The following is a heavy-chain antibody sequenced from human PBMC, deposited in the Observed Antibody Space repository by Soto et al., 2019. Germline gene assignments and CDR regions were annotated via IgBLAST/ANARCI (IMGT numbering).Heavy chain of an antibody. CDR3: ARDWYYYDTSDHFSADAFDI. Sequence: EVQLVESGGGLVQPGGSLRLSCAAYGFTSSSYWMHWVRQAPGKGLVWVSRISNDGTSTNYADSVKGRFTISRDNAKNTVYLEMNSLRAEDTAVYYCARDWYYYDTSDHFSADAFDIWGQGTTVTVSS. V-gene: IGHV3-74*01. J-gene: IGHJ3*02. CDR1: GFTSSSYW. D-gene: IGHD3-22*01. CDR2: ISNDGTST.